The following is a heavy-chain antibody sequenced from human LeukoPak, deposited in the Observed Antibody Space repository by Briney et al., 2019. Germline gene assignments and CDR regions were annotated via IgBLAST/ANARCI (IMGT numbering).Heavy chain of an antibody. V-gene: IGHV4-59*01. D-gene: IGHD3-22*01. Sequence: PSETLSLTCTVSGGSIRSYYWSWIRQPPGKGLEWIGYIYYSRSTNYNPSLKSRVTISINTSKNQFSLKLSSVTAADTAVYYCARGVVVTSPNFDYWGQGTLVTVSS. CDR2: IYYSRST. CDR3: ARGVVVTSPNFDY. J-gene: IGHJ4*02. CDR1: GGSIRSYY.